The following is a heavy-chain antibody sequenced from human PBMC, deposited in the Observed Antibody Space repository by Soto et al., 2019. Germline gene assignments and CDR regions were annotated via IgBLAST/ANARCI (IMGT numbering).Heavy chain of an antibody. D-gene: IGHD3-3*01. J-gene: IGHJ6*02. Sequence: GASVKVSCKASGYTFTSYGISWVRQAPGQGLEWMGWISAYNGNTNYAQKLQGRVTMTTDTSTSTAYMELRSLRSDDTAVYYCARCGYSDSWTGYEFLGVTYYGMDVWGQGTTVTVSS. CDR3: ARCGYSDSWTGYEFLGVTYYGMDV. V-gene: IGHV1-18*04. CDR2: ISAYNGNT. CDR1: GYTFTSYG.